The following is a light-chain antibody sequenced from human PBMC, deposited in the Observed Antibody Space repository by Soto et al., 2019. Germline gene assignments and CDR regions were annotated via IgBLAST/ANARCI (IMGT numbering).Light chain of an antibody. CDR2: DAS. CDR1: QSVGSY. Sequence: EIVLTQSPATLSLSPGERATLSCRASQSVGSYLGWYQHKPGQAPRLLIYDASNRAPGIPARFSGSGSGTDFTLTISSLEPEDFAVYCCQHRSNWPRGTFGQGTKLEIK. V-gene: IGKV3-11*01. CDR3: QHRSNWPRGT. J-gene: IGKJ2*01.